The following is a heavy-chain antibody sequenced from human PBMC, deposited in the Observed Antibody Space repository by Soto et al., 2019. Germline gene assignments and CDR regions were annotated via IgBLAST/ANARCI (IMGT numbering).Heavy chain of an antibody. CDR3: TTDIWYSSSFDYYYYYGMDV. Sequence: GGSLRLSCAASGFTFSNAWMNWVRQAPGKGLEWVGRIKSKTDGGTTDYAAPVKGRFTISRDDSKNTLYLQMNSLKTEDTAVYYCTTDIWYSSSFDYYYYYGMDVWGQGTTVTVSS. V-gene: IGHV3-15*07. D-gene: IGHD6-13*01. CDR2: IKSKTDGGTT. J-gene: IGHJ6*02. CDR1: GFTFSNAW.